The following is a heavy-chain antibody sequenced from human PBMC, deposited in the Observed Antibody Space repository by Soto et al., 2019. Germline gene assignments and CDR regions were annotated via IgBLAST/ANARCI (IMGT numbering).Heavy chain of an antibody. CDR3: ARGAATVTPGWFDP. CDR2: IYHSGTT. D-gene: IGHD4-17*01. CDR1: CASRSDNY. J-gene: IGHJ5*02. V-gene: IGHV4-34*01. Sequence: ETLSLTCAVYCASRSDNYGNWLRQPPGKGLEWIASIYHSGTTYHNPSLKSRVTISVDTSKNQFSLKLSSVIAADTAVYYCARGAATVTPGWFDPWGQGTLVTVSS.